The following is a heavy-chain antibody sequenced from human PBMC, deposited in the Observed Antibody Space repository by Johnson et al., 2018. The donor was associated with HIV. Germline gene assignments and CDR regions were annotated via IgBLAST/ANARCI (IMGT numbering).Heavy chain of an antibody. D-gene: IGHD6-6*01. CDR1: GFTFSSYG. CDR3: AKDGEYSSPGAFDI. CDR2: IWYDGSNK. Sequence: QVHLVESGGGVVQPGRSLRLSCAASGFTFSSYGMHWVRQAPGKGLEWVAVIWYDGSNKYYADSVKGRFTISRDNSKNTLYLQMNSLRAEDTAVYYCAKDGEYSSPGAFDIWGQGTMVTVSS. J-gene: IGHJ3*02. V-gene: IGHV3-33*06.